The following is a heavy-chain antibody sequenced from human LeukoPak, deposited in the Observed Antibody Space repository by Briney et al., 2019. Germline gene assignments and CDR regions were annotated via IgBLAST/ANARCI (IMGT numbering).Heavy chain of an antibody. V-gene: IGHV3-30*18. CDR1: GFTVSSNY. D-gene: IGHD4-11*01. Sequence: GGSLRLSCVASGFTVSSNYMSWVRQAPGKGLEWVALVLYDGSNKYYVDSVKGRFTISRDNSKNTVYLQMNSLRAEDTAVYYCAKDEKWMTSVNTGYFEYWGQGTLVTVSS. J-gene: IGHJ4*02. CDR2: VLYDGSNK. CDR3: AKDEKWMTSVNTGYFEY.